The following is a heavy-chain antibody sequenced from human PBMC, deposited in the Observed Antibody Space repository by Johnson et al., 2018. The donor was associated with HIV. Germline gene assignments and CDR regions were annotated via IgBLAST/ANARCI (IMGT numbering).Heavy chain of an antibody. CDR3: AKPQTGIAVADHFAFDI. Sequence: QVQLVESGGGVVQPGGSLRLSCAASGSTFSSYGMHWVRQAPGTGLEWVAFIRYDGSNKYYADSVKGRFTISRDNSKNTLYLQMNSLRVEDTAVYYCAKPQTGIAVADHFAFDIWGQGTMVTVSS. D-gene: IGHD6-19*01. CDR2: IRYDGSNK. V-gene: IGHV3-30*02. J-gene: IGHJ3*02. CDR1: GSTFSSYG.